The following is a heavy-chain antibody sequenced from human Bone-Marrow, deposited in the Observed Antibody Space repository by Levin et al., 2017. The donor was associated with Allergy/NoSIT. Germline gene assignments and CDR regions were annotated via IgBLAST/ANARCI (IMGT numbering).Heavy chain of an antibody. CDR1: GFTFSDDW. D-gene: IGHD3-10*01. CDR3: AIGGAHRY. V-gene: IGHV3-7*01. J-gene: IGHJ4*02. Sequence: SGGSLRLSCAASGFTFSDDWMNWVRQAPGEGPEWVANIKPDGSGQNYVDSVKGRFTISRDNAKNSLYLQMYSLRAEDTAVYYCAIGGAHRYWGQGTLVTVSS. CDR2: IKPDGSGQ.